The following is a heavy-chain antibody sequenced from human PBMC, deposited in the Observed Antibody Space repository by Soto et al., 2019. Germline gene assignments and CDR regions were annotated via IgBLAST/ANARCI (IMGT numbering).Heavy chain of an antibody. D-gene: IGHD1-26*01. V-gene: IGHV4-59*11. CDR1: GCSISLHY. Sequence: SATLSLTCTFYGCSISLHYWSWIRQPPGKGLEWIGYIYYSGSTNYNPSLKSRVTISADTSKNQFSLKLSAVTAADTAVYYCASLRGIVGATYFDYWGQG. J-gene: IGHJ4*02. CDR2: IYYSGST. CDR3: ASLRGIVGATYFDY.